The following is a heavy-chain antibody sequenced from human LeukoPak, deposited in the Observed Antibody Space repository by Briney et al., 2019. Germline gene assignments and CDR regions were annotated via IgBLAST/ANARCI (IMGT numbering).Heavy chain of an antibody. CDR3: AKEPALVAAQYYLDY. D-gene: IGHD2-15*01. CDR2: IIGSGGST. V-gene: IGHV3-23*01. J-gene: IGHJ4*02. Sequence: PGGSLRLSCAASGFTFSSYAMSWVRQAPGKGLEWVSAIIGSGGSTYYADSVKGRFTISRDNYKNTLYLQMNSLKAEDKAVYYCAKEPALVAAQYYLDYWGQGTLVTVSS. CDR1: GFTFSSYA.